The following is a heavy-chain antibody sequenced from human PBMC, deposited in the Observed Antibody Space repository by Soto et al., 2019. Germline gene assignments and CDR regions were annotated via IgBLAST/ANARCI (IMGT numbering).Heavy chain of an antibody. J-gene: IGHJ4*02. V-gene: IGHV4-34*01. D-gene: IGHD3-3*01. CDR3: ARGTGGRFLEWLFPLDY. Sequence: QVQLQQWGAGLLKPSETLSLTCAVYGGSFSGYYWSWIRQPPGKGLEWIGEINHSGSTNYNPSLKSRVTRSVDTSKNQFPLKLSSVTAADTAVYYCARGTGGRFLEWLFPLDYWGQGTLVTVAS. CDR1: GGSFSGYY. CDR2: INHSGST.